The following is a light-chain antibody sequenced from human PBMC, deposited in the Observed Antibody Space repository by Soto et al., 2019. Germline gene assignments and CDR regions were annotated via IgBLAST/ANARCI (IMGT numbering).Light chain of an antibody. CDR1: QSVSSNS. V-gene: IGKV3-20*01. Sequence: EIVLTQSPGTLSLSPGESATLSCRASQSVSSNSLAWYRRNPGQPPSLLIYATSTRATDIPRRFSGSGSGTDFSLTITRLETEDFAVYFCEQYGDSPPTFGQGTKVEVK. CDR2: ATS. CDR3: EQYGDSPPT. J-gene: IGKJ1*01.